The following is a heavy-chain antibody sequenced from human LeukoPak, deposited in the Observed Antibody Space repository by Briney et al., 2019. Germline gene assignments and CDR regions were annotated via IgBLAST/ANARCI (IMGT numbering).Heavy chain of an antibody. D-gene: IGHD2-15*01. V-gene: IGHV4-39*02. CDR1: DRSMCSTTDV. CDR3: ARDDSGGGAHYFYYMDV. CDR2: IYYRGSA. J-gene: IGHJ6*03. Sequence: SETLSLTCTLSDRSMCSTTDVCGLIRQPPGKGREWIGSIYYRGSAYYNPSLRSRVTISLDTSKNQFYLKMTSVTAADTGVYYCARDDSGGGAHYFYYMDVWGKGTTVTVSS.